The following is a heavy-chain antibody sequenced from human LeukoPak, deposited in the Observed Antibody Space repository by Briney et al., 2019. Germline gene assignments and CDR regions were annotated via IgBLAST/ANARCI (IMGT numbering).Heavy chain of an antibody. CDR1: GFTFSGYW. Sequence: PGGSLRLSCAASGFTFSGYWMHWARQSPGKGLVWVSCINGDGSDTRYADSVKGRFTISSDNAKNTLYLQMNSLRVEDTAVYYCARTPIVVVAATGPDFDYWGQGTLVTVSS. J-gene: IGHJ4*02. D-gene: IGHD2-15*01. CDR2: INGDGSDT. CDR3: ARTPIVVVAATGPDFDY. V-gene: IGHV3-74*01.